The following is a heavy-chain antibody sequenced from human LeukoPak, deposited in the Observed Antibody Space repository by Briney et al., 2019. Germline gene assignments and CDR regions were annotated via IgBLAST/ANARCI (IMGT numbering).Heavy chain of an antibody. V-gene: IGHV4-38-2*02. Sequence: SETLSLTCTVSGYSISSGYYWGWIRQPPGKGLEWIGSIYHSGSTYYNPSLKSRVTISVDTSKNQFSLRLSSVTAADTAVYYCARDPRSYYYDSSGYFHDYWGQGTLVTVSS. J-gene: IGHJ4*02. CDR2: IYHSGST. CDR3: ARDPRSYYYDSSGYFHDY. CDR1: GYSISSGYY. D-gene: IGHD3-22*01.